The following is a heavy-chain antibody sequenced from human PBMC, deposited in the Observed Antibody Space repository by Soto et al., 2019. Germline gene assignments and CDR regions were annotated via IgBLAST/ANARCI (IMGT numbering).Heavy chain of an antibody. CDR3: ASTPDSPYYYDSSGYYYPDAFDI. CDR2: INHSGST. Sequence: KPSETLSLTCAVYGGSFSGYYWSWIRQPPGKGLEWIGEINHSGSTNYNPSLKSRVTISVDTSKNQFSLKLSSVTAADTAVYYCASTPDSPYYYDSSGYYYPDAFDIWGQGTMVTVS. J-gene: IGHJ3*02. V-gene: IGHV4-34*01. D-gene: IGHD3-22*01. CDR1: GGSFSGYY.